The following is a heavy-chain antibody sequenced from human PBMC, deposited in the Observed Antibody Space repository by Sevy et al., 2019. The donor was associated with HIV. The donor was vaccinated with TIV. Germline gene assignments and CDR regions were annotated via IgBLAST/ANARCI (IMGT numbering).Heavy chain of an antibody. CDR3: ARGGYDYNYYYGMDV. CDR2: INPSGGST. D-gene: IGHD5-12*01. CDR1: GYTFTSYY. Sequence: ASVKVSCKASGYTFTSYYMHWVRQAPGQGLEWMGIINPSGGSTSYAQKFQGRVTMTRDTSTSTVYMELSSLRSEDTAVYHCARGGYDYNYYYGMDVWGQGTTVTVSS. J-gene: IGHJ6*02. V-gene: IGHV1-46*01.